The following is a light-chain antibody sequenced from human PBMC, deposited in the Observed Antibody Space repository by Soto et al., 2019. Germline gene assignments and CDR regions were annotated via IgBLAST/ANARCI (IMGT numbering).Light chain of an antibody. CDR3: QQYGSSSWT. CDR1: QSVSSSY. V-gene: IGKV3-20*01. J-gene: IGKJ1*01. Sequence: EIVLTQSPGTLSLSPGERATLSCRASQSVSSSYLAWYQQKPGQAPRLLIYGASSKATGIPDRFSGSGSGTDFTLTISRLETEGFAVYYCQQYGSSSWTFGQGTKVEIK. CDR2: GAS.